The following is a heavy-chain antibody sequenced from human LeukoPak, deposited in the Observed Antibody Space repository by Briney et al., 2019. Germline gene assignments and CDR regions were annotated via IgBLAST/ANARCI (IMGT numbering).Heavy chain of an antibody. CDR2: IYYTGKN. V-gene: IGHV4-59*08. CDR1: GGSINSHY. J-gene: IGHJ4*02. D-gene: IGHD5-12*01. Sequence: KASETLSLTCAVSGGSINSHYWGWIRQPPGKGLQWIGDIYYTGKNNYNPSLKSRVIISLDTSKDHLSLNLTSVLAADTAIYYCVRRDSGWNYFDYWGQGILVTVSS. CDR3: VRRDSGWNYFDY.